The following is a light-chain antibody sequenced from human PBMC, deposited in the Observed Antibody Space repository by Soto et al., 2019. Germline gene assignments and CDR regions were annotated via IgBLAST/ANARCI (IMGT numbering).Light chain of an antibody. V-gene: IGKV3-20*01. CDR2: DAS. Sequence: VLTHSPGTLSLSPWGIATLSCRASQNINNNYLAWYQHKPGQAPRLLMYDASLRATGVPDRFSGSGSGTDFTLTITRLEPDDSAVYYCQQHGISHITFGQGTRLEIK. CDR3: QQHGISHIT. J-gene: IGKJ5*01. CDR1: QNINNNY.